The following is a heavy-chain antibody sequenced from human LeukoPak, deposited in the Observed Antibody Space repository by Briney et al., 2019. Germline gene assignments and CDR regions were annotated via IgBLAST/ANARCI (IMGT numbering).Heavy chain of an antibody. CDR3: ARAGGITGTGRFDY. J-gene: IGHJ4*02. D-gene: IGHD1-20*01. CDR1: GFTFSSYW. CDR2: INSDGSST. V-gene: IGHV3-74*01. Sequence: PGGSLRLSCAASGFTFSSYWMHWVRQAPGKGLVWVSRINSDGSSTSYADSVKGRFTISRDNAKNTLYLQMNSLRAEDTAVYYCARAGGITGTGRFDYWGQGTLVTVSS.